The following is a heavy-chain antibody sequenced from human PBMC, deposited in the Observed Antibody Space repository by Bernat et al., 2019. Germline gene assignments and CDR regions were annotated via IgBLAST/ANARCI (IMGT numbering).Heavy chain of an antibody. V-gene: IGHV1-2*02. Sequence: QVQLVQSGAEVKKPGASVKVSCKASGYTFTGYYMHWVRQAPGQGLEWMGWINPNSGGTNYAQKFQGRVTMTRDTSISTAYMELSRLRSDDTAVYYCARDPELRYSIPYYYYYCGMDVWGQGTTVTVSS. D-gene: IGHD3-9*01. CDR3: ARDPELRYSIPYYYYYCGMDV. CDR1: GYTFTGYY. J-gene: IGHJ6*02. CDR2: INPNSGGT.